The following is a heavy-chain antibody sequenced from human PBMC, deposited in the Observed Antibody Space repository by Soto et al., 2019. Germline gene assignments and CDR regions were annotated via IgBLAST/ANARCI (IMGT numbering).Heavy chain of an antibody. Sequence: SETLSLTCAVSGGSFTRNNWWTWVRQPPGQGLEWIGVIYRTGSTNYNPSLKSRVTISLDKSENQFSLKVTSLTAADTAVYYCASRDPGTSVDYWGQGTLVTVSS. CDR3: ASRDPGTSVDY. CDR1: GGSFTRNNW. D-gene: IGHD1-7*01. V-gene: IGHV4-4*02. CDR2: IYRTGST. J-gene: IGHJ4*02.